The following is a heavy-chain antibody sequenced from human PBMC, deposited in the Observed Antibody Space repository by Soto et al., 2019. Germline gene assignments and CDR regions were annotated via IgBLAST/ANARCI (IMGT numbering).Heavy chain of an antibody. V-gene: IGHV3-23*01. CDR2: LSHDGGNI. J-gene: IGHJ4*02. CDR3: AKQMGTWVGTAIDF. D-gene: IGHD2-8*02. CDR1: DFSFTHHA. Sequence: XGSLRLSCVAPDFSFTHHAMTWVRLPPGKGLQWVAALSHDGGNIYYRDSVRGRFTISRDNSKNTLYLQMHSLKAEDTAVYFCAKQMGTWVGTAIDFWGQGTQVTVSS.